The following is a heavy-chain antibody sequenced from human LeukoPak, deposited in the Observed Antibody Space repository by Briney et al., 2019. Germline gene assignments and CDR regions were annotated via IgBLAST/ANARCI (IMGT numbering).Heavy chain of an antibody. D-gene: IGHD3-10*01. Sequence: GGSLRLSCAASGFTFSSYAMSWVRQAPGKGLEWVSAISGSGGSTYYADSVKGRFTISRDNSKNTLYLQMNSLRAEDTAVYYCAKGYLVRGVIRNDAFDVWGRGTLVTVS. CDR3: AKGYLVRGVIRNDAFDV. J-gene: IGHJ3*01. V-gene: IGHV3-23*01. CDR2: ISGSGGST. CDR1: GFTFSSYA.